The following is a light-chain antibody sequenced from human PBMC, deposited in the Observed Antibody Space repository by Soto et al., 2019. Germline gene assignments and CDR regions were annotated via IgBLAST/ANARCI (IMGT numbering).Light chain of an antibody. CDR1: QDISNY. J-gene: IGKJ1*01. CDR2: AAS. V-gene: IGKV1-8*01. CDR3: QHYYTYPWT. Sequence: AIRMTQSPSSLSASTGDRVTITCRASQDISNYLVWYQQKPGKAPKVLIHAASTLQGGVSSSFSGSGSGTDFTLTINSLQSEDFATYYCQHYYTYPWTFGQGTKVE.